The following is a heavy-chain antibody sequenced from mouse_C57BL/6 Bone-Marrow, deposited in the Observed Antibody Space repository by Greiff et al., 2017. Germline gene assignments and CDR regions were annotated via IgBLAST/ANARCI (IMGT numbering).Heavy chain of an antibody. CDR3: ARQSFITTVVSYFDY. Sequence: EVQVVESGGDLVKPGGSLKLSCAASGFTFSSYGMSWVRQTPDKRLEWVATISSGGSYTYYPDSVKGRFTISRDNAKNTLYLQMSSLKSEDTAMYYCARQSFITTVVSYFDYWGQGTTLTGSS. CDR2: ISSGGSYT. J-gene: IGHJ2*01. D-gene: IGHD1-1*01. CDR1: GFTFSSYG. V-gene: IGHV5-6*01.